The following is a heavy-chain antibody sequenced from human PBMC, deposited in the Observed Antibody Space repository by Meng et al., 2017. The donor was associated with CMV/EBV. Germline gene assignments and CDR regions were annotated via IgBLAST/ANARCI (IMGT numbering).Heavy chain of an antibody. CDR2: IKQDGSEK. D-gene: IGHD3-22*01. Sequence: GESLKISCAASGFTFSSYWMSWVRQAPGKGLEWVANIKQDGSEKYYVDSVKGRFTISRDNAKNSLYLQMNSLRAEDTAVYYCALRGSSGYWDAFDIWGQGTMVTVSS. V-gene: IGHV3-7*03. J-gene: IGHJ3*02. CDR1: GFTFSSYW. CDR3: ALRGSSGYWDAFDI.